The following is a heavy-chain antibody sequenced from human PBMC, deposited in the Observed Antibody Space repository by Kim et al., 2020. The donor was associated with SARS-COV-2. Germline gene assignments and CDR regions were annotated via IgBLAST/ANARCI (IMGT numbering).Heavy chain of an antibody. CDR3: ARGFEGLVGDYVLDY. CDR2: IYYSGST. V-gene: IGHV4-31*03. D-gene: IGHD4-17*01. Sequence: SETLSLTCTVSGGSISSGGYYWSWIRQHPGKGLEWIGYIYYSGSTYYNPSLKSRVTISVDTSKNQFSLKLSSVTAADTAVYYCARGFEGLVGDYVLDYWGQGTLVTVSS. CDR1: GGSISSGGYY. J-gene: IGHJ4*02.